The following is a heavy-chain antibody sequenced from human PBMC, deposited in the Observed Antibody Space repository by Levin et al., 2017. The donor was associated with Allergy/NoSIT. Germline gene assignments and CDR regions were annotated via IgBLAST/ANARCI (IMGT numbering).Heavy chain of an antibody. CDR1: GGSISSSSYY. CDR2: IYYSGST. V-gene: IGHV4-39*01. J-gene: IGHJ3*02. D-gene: IGHD3-22*01. Sequence: SQTLSLTCTVSGGSISSSSYYWGWIRQPPGKGLEWIGSIYYSGSTYYNPSLKSRVTISVDTSKNQFSLKLSSVTAADTAVYYCATPMIVVVMDAFDIWGQGTMVTVSS. CDR3: ATPMIVVVMDAFDI.